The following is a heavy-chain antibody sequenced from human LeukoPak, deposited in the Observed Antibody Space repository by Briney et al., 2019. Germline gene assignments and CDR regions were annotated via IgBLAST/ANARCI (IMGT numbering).Heavy chain of an antibody. CDR3: ARIPRRITMVRGVITGFDY. J-gene: IGHJ4*02. V-gene: IGHV4-34*01. Sequence: SETLSLTCAVYGGFFSGYYWSWIRQPPGKGLEWIGEINHSGSTNYNPSLKSRVTISVDTSKNQFSLKLSSVTAADTAVYYCARIPRRITMVRGVITGFDYWGQGTLVTVSS. CDR1: GGFFSGYY. CDR2: INHSGST. D-gene: IGHD3-10*01.